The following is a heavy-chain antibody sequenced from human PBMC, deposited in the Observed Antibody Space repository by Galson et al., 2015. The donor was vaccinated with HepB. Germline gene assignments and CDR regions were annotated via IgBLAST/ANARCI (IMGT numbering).Heavy chain of an antibody. CDR2: VGESGGDFT. Sequence: SLRLSCAASGFTFSSSAMCWVRQAPGKGLEWVAIVGESGGDFTSYADSVKGRFTISRDNSKNTVFLQMNSLRVDDTAIYYCAKGGAGDHGYWGQGTLVTVSS. D-gene: IGHD7-27*01. J-gene: IGHJ4*02. V-gene: IGHV3-23*01. CDR3: AKGGAGDHGY. CDR1: GFTFSSSA.